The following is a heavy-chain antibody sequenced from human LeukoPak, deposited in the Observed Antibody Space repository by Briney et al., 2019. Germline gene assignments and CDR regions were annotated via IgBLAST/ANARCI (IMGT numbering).Heavy chain of an antibody. D-gene: IGHD5-12*01. V-gene: IGHV3-66*01. CDR1: AFSVGSNY. CDR2: IYSGGST. J-gene: IGHJ4*02. Sequence: GGSLRLSCAASAFSVGSNYMTWVRQAPGKGLEWVSLIYSGGSTYYADSVKGRFTISRDNSKNTLYLQMNSLRAEDTAVYYCARGPSGYHNMGGQGTLVTVSS. CDR3: ARGPSGYHNM.